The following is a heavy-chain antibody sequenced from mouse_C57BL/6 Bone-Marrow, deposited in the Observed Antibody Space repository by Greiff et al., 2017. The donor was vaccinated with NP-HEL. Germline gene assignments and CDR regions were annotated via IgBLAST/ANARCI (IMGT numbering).Heavy chain of an antibody. V-gene: IGHV14-3*01. CDR3: ARYLYDNYPDY. CDR1: GSTFKNTY. J-gene: IGHJ2*01. D-gene: IGHD2-3*01. CDR2: IDPANGNT. Sequence: EVQLQQSVAELVRPGASVKLSCTASGSTFKNTYMHWVKQRPEQGLEWIGRIDPANGNTQYTPKFQGKATITADTSSNTAYLQLSSLTSEVTAIYCCARYLYDNYPDYWGQGTTLTVSS.